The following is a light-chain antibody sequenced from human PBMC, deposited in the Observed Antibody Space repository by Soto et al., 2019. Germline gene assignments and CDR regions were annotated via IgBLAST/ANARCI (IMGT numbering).Light chain of an antibody. J-gene: IGKJ3*01. Sequence: IQLTQSPSSLSAPVGDRVTITCRASQGISSFLAWYQQKPGKAPKLLIYGASTLQSGVPSRFSGSGSGTDFTLTIGSLQPEDFATYYCQQLNSFPIPFGPGTKVDIK. V-gene: IGKV1-9*01. CDR3: QQLNSFPIP. CDR2: GAS. CDR1: QGISSF.